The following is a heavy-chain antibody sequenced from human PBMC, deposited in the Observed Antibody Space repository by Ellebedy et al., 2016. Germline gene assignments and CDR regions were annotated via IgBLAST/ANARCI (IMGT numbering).Heavy chain of an antibody. CDR2: IYYSGST. V-gene: IGHV4-59*01. CDR3: ARAGLFYYGSETYYILEF. J-gene: IGHJ4*02. D-gene: IGHD3-10*01. CDR1: GGSISSFY. Sequence: SETLSLXXTVSGGSISSFYWTWIRQLPGKGLEWIGYIYYSGSTNYNPPLKSRVTLSLDTPKNQFSLKLSSVTAADTAVYYCARAGLFYYGSETYYILEFWGQGALVTVSS.